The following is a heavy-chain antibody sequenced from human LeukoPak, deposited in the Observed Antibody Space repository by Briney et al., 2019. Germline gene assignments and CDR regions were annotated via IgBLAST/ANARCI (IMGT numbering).Heavy chain of an antibody. CDR3: ARTIKRTTIVPTRSPTKGAFDT. CDR2: INHSGST. CDR1: GGSFSGYY. Sequence: SSETLSLTCAVYGGSFSGYYWSWIRQPPGKGLEWIGEINHSGSTNYNPSLKSRVTISVDTSKNQFSLKLSSVTAADTAVYYCARTIKRTTIVPTRSPTKGAFDTWGQGTMVTVS. J-gene: IGHJ3*02. D-gene: IGHD5-24*01. V-gene: IGHV4-34*01.